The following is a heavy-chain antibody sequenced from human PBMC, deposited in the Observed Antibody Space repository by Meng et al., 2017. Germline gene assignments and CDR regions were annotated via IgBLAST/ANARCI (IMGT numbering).Heavy chain of an antibody. Sequence: GTWVMKHRSSVKVACKASGGTLSSLAISWVRQAPGQWLKMMGGISPIFGTANYAQKFQGRVTITADESTSTAYMELSSLRSEDTAVYYCARDDYSNYLPFDYWGQGTLVTVSS. J-gene: IGHJ4*02. D-gene: IGHD4-11*01. CDR2: ISPIFGTA. CDR3: ARDDYSNYLPFDY. CDR1: GGTLSSLA. V-gene: IGHV1-69*01.